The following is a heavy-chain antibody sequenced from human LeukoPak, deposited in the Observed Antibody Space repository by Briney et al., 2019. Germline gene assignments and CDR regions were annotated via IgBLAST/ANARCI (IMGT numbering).Heavy chain of an antibody. V-gene: IGHV4-34*01. CDR3: ARGQDASSSSYYFDY. D-gene: IGHD6-6*01. CDR1: GFTFSSYA. J-gene: IGHJ4*02. CDR2: INHSGST. Sequence: GSLRLSCAASGFTFSSYAMSWVRQPPGKGLEWIGEINHSGSTNYNPSLKSRVTISVDTSKNQFSLKLSSVTAADTAVYYCARGQDASSSSYYFDYWGQGTLVTVSS.